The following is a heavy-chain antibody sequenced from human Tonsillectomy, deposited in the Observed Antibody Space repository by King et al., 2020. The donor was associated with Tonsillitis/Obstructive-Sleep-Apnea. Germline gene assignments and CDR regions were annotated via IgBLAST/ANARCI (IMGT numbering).Heavy chain of an antibody. D-gene: IGHD3-10*01. V-gene: IGHV3-33*01. CDR2: IWYDGSNK. CDR3: ARDGVRGVTSNWFDP. Sequence: VQLVESGGGVVQPGRSLRLSCAASGFTFSSYGMHWVRQAPGKGLEWVAVIWYDGSNKYYADSVKGRFTISRDNSKNTLYLQMNSLRAEDTAVYYCARDGVRGVTSNWFDPWGQGTLVTVSS. CDR1: GFTFSSYG. J-gene: IGHJ5*02.